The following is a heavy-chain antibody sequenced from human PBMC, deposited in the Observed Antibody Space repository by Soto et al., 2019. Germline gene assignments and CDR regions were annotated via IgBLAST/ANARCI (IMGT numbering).Heavy chain of an antibody. Sequence: EVQLVESGGGLVQPGRSLRLSCAASGFTFDDYAMHWVRQAPGKGLERVSGISWNSGSIGYADSVRGRFTISRDNAKNSLYLEMNSLRAEDTALYYCIKGDSSGYYSISEFWGQGTLVTVSS. CDR1: GFTFDDYA. CDR3: IKGDSSGYYSISEF. CDR2: ISWNSGSI. V-gene: IGHV3-9*01. D-gene: IGHD3-22*01. J-gene: IGHJ4*02.